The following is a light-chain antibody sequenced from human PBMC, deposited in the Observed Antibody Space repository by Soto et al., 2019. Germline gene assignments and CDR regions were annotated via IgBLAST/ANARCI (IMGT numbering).Light chain of an antibody. Sequence: DIQMTQSPSSLSASIGDRVTITCRASQSMSSYLKWYQQKPGKAPQLLIYASSSLQGGVPSRFSGSGSGTDFILTISSLQPEDFATYSCQQTYSTPRTFGQGTRVEIK. J-gene: IGKJ1*01. CDR3: QQTYSTPRT. CDR2: ASS. V-gene: IGKV1-39*01. CDR1: QSMSSY.